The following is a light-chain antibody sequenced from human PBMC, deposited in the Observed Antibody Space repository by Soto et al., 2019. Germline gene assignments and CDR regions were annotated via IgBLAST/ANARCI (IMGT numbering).Light chain of an antibody. CDR2: GAS. V-gene: IGKV3D-15*01. J-gene: IGKJ4*01. CDR1: QSVGSN. Sequence: EIVMTQSPATLSVSPGERATLSCRASQSVGSNLAWYQQKPGQAPRLLIYGASFRATGIPHRFSGSGAGTDCTLTISRLESEDAAVYYCQQYSSSPLTFGGGTKVDIK. CDR3: QQYSSSPLT.